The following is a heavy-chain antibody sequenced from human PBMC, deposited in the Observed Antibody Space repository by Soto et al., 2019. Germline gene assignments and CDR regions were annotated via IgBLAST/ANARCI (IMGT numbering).Heavy chain of an antibody. CDR2: ISSSSSYI. CDR3: ARDSVGRGVATAKGNY. D-gene: IGHD5-12*01. Sequence: EVQLVESGGGLVKPGGSLRLSCAASGFTFSSYSMNWVRQAPGKGLEWVSSISSSSSYIYYADSVKGRFTISRDNAKNSLYLQMNSLRAEDTAVYYCARDSVGRGVATAKGNYWGQGTLVTVSS. J-gene: IGHJ4*02. CDR1: GFTFSSYS. V-gene: IGHV3-21*01.